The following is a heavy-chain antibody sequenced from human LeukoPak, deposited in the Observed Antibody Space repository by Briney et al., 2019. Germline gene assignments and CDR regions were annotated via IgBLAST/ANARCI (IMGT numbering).Heavy chain of an antibody. Sequence: SETLSLTCTVSGGSISSYYWSWIRQPPGKGLEWIGYIYYSGSTNYNPSLKSRVTMSVDTSKNQFSLRLSSVTAADTAVNYCARDQGGARQLDYWGQGTLVTVSS. CDR3: ARDQGGARQLDY. J-gene: IGHJ4*02. D-gene: IGHD1-26*01. V-gene: IGHV4-59*12. CDR2: IYYSGST. CDR1: GGSISSYY.